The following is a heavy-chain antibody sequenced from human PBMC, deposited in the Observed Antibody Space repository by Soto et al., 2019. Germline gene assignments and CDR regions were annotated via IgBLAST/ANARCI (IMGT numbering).Heavy chain of an antibody. D-gene: IGHD1-26*01. Sequence: PGESLKISCKGSGYSFASYWVSWVRQMPGKGLEWMGRIDPSDSYTNYSPSFQGHVTISADKSISTAYLQWSSLKASDTAMYYCARSVVGATSRAFDPWGQGTLVTVSS. V-gene: IGHV5-10-1*01. J-gene: IGHJ5*02. CDR2: IDPSDSYT. CDR3: ARSVVGATSRAFDP. CDR1: GYSFASYW.